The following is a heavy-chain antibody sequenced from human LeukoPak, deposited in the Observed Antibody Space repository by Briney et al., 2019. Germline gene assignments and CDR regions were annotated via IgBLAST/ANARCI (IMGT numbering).Heavy chain of an antibody. V-gene: IGHV4-59*11. CDR3: ARKGPPPGYMDV. CDR2: IYYSGST. J-gene: IGHJ6*03. Sequence: SETLSLTCTVSGGSISSHYWSWIRQPPGKGLEWIGYIYYSGSTNYNPSLKSRVTISVDTSKNQFSLKLSSVTAADTAVYYCARKGPPPGYMDVWGKGTTVTVSS. CDR1: GGSISSHY.